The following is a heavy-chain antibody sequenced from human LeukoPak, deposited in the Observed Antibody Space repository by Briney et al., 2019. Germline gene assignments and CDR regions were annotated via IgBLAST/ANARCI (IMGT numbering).Heavy chain of an antibody. V-gene: IGHV3-23*01. J-gene: IGHJ4*02. CDR1: GFTFSSYA. Sequence: GGSLRLSCAASGFTFSSYAMTWVRQGPGKGLEWVSGISASGGSTYYAESVKGRFTISRDNSKNTLYLQMNSLRAEDTAVYYCAKNRMVRGVITDYYFDYWGQGTLVTVSS. CDR2: ISASGGST. CDR3: AKNRMVRGVITDYYFDY. D-gene: IGHD3-10*01.